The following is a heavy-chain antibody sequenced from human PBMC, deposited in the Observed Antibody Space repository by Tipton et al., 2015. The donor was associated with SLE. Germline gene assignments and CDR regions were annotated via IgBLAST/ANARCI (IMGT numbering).Heavy chain of an antibody. CDR2: IYYSGST. V-gene: IGHV4-59*01. D-gene: IGHD2-15*01. J-gene: IGHJ4*02. CDR1: GGSISGYY. Sequence: TLSLTCTVSGGSISGYYWSWVRQPPGKGLEWIGYIYYSGSTNYNPSLKSRVTISVDTSKNQFSLKLRSVTAADTAVYYCAGAWQGYCSGGTCYVLDYWGQGTLVTVSS. CDR3: AGAWQGYCSGGTCYVLDY.